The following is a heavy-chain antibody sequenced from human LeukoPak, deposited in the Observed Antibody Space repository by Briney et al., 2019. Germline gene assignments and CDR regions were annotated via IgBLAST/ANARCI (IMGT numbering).Heavy chain of an antibody. CDR1: GFTFSGYA. V-gene: IGHV3-30-3*01. CDR2: ISYDGSNE. CDR3: ARVGYYASGPFSYFDY. D-gene: IGHD3-10*01. J-gene: IGHJ4*02. Sequence: GGSLRLSCAASGFTFSGYAMHWVRQAPGKGLEWVAVISYDGSNEYYADSVKGRFTISRDNSKNTLYLQMNSLSVEDTAVFYCARVGYYASGPFSYFDYWGQGTLVTVSS.